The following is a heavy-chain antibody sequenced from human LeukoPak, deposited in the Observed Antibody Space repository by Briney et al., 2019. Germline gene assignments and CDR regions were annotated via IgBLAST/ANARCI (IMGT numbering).Heavy chain of an antibody. CDR3: AKAPRVAIAVAVSFDY. V-gene: IGHV3-23*01. J-gene: IGHJ4*02. CDR1: GFTFSNYA. CDR2: ISGSDGST. D-gene: IGHD6-19*01. Sequence: GGSLRLSCTASGFTFSNYAMSWVRQAPGKGLEWVSTISGSDGSTYYADSVKGRFTISRDNSKNTLYLQMNSLRAEDTAVYYCAKAPRVAIAVAVSFDYWGQGTLVTVSS.